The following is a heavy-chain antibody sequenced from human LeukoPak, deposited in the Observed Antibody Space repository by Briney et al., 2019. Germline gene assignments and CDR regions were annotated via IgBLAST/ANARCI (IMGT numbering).Heavy chain of an antibody. CDR3: ARDLVTVTKGFDI. D-gene: IGHD4-17*01. J-gene: IGHJ3*02. V-gene: IGHV4-59*11. Sequence: PSETLFLTCAVSGDSFSSHYWTWIRQSPGTGLEWIGHISHIGRTNYNQSLKSRVTISTDTSKSQFSLKLRSVTAADTAVYYCARDLVTVTKGFDIWGQGKIVRVSS. CDR1: GDSFSSHY. CDR2: ISHIGRT.